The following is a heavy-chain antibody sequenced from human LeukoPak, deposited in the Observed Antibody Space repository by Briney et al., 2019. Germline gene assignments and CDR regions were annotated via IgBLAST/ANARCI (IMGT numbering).Heavy chain of an antibody. V-gene: IGHV3-7*01. CDR2: IKQDGSLK. CDR1: GFTFSTYW. D-gene: IGHD2-21*02. CDR3: ARGPYEVAVTVDHYYYYYGMDV. J-gene: IGHJ6*02. Sequence: GGSLRLSCAASGFTFSTYWMSWVRQAPGKGLEWVAGIKQDGSLKYYVDSVKGRFTISRDNAKNSLFLQMSSLRAEDTAVYYCARGPYEVAVTVDHYYYYYGMDVWGQGTTVTVSS.